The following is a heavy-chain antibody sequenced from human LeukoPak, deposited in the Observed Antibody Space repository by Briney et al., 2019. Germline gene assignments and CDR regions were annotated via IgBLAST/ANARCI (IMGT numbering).Heavy chain of an antibody. Sequence: GGSLRLSCAASGFTFSSYEMNWVRQAPGKGLERVSYISSSGSTIYYADSVKGRFTISRDNAKNSLYLQMNSLRAEDTAVYYCAREGIAVAGSDYYYYMDVWGKGTTVTISS. CDR1: GFTFSSYE. CDR3: AREGIAVAGSDYYYYMDV. J-gene: IGHJ6*03. CDR2: ISSSGSTI. V-gene: IGHV3-48*03. D-gene: IGHD6-19*01.